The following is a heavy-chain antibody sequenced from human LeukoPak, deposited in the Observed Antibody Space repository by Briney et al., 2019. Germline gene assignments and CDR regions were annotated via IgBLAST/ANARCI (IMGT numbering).Heavy chain of an antibody. D-gene: IGHD3-10*02. CDR1: RFTFSKYA. V-gene: IGHV3-23*01. J-gene: IGHJ4*02. CDR2: INSNGRRT. CDR3: AKDVRGGDPDIEPTDH. Sequence: GGSLRLSCAASRFTFSKYAMSWVRQAPGKGLEWISTINSNGRRTYYADSVKGRFIISRDNSKNTLSLQMNSLRAEDTAVYYCAKDVRGGDPDIEPTDHWGQGTLVTVSS.